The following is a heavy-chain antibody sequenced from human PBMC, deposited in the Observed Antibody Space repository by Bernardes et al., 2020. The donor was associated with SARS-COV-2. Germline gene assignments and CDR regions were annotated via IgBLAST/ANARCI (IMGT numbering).Heavy chain of an antibody. J-gene: IGHJ4*02. CDR2: ISGSGGST. CDR3: AKLYSSSSHFDY. CDR1: GFTFRSSA. V-gene: IGHV3-23*01. D-gene: IGHD6-13*01. Sequence: GGSLSLSCAASGFTFRSSAMSWVRQAPGTGLAWVSAISGSGGSTYYADSVKGRFTISRDNSKNTLYLQMNSLRAEDTAVYYCAKLYSSSSHFDYWGQGTLVTVAS.